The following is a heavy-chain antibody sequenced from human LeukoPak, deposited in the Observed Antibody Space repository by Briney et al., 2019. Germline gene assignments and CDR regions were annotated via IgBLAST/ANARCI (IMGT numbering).Heavy chain of an antibody. CDR1: GGSIGGNYY. CDR2: INTRGST. J-gene: IGHJ6*03. V-gene: IGHV4-61*02. CDR3: ARTTLIPPNVGSYYYYYMDV. D-gene: IGHD2/OR15-2a*01. Sequence: PSETLSLTCTVSGGSIGGNYYWSWIRQPAGKGLEWIGRINTRGSTNYNPSLKSRVTISVDMSKNQFSLKLSSVTAADTALYYCARTTLIPPNVGSYYYYYMDVWGKGTTVTISS.